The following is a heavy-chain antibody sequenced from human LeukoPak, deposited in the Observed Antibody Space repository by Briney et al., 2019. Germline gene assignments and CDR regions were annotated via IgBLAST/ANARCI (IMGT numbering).Heavy chain of an antibody. CDR2: INPSGGTT. J-gene: IGHJ4*02. CDR1: GYTFSSYH. CDR3: ARNLMRTLGGPIEIFEY. Sequence: ASVKVSCKASGYTFSSYHVHWVRQAPGQGLEWMGIINPSGGTTSFAQKFQGRVTMTRDTSTSTAYMELRSLRSDDTAVYYCARNLMRTLGGPIEIFEYWGQGTPVIVSS. V-gene: IGHV1-46*01. D-gene: IGHD3-16*02.